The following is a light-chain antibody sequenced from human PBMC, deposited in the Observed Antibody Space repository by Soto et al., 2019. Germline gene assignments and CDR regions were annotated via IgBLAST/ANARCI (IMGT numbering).Light chain of an antibody. CDR1: SSNIGAGYD. V-gene: IGLV1-40*01. Sequence: QSVLAQPPSVSGAPGQKVTISCTGSSSNIGAGYDLHWYQQLPGTAPKLLLYGNSNRPSGVPDRFSGSKSGTSASLAITGLQAEDEADYYCQSYDNSLSAYVFGTGTKSPS. CDR3: QSYDNSLSAYV. J-gene: IGLJ1*01. CDR2: GNS.